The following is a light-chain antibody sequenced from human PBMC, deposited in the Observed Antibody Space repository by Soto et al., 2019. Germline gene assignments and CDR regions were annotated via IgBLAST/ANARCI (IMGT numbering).Light chain of an antibody. V-gene: IGKV3-20*01. CDR1: QSVSSSY. CDR3: QHYGSSPLT. J-gene: IGKJ4*01. Sequence: EIVLTQSPGTLSLSPGERATLSCRASQSVSSSYLAWYQQKPGQAPRLLIYGASSRATGIQDRFSGSGSGTDFTLTLSRLEPEDFAVYYCQHYGSSPLTFGGGPKVEIK. CDR2: GAS.